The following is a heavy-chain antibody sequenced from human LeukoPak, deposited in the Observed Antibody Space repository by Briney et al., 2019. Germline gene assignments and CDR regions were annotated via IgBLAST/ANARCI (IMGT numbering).Heavy chain of an antibody. V-gene: IGHV7-4-1*02. CDR1: GYTFTSYG. Sequence: GASVKVSCKASGYTFTSYGISWVRQAPGQGLEWMGWINTNTGNPTYAQGFTGRFVFSLDTSVSTAYLQISSLKAEDTAVYYCARTVTHPLGYYYMDVWGKGTTVTVSS. CDR3: ARTVTHPLGYYYMDV. CDR2: INTNTGNP. J-gene: IGHJ6*03. D-gene: IGHD4-17*01.